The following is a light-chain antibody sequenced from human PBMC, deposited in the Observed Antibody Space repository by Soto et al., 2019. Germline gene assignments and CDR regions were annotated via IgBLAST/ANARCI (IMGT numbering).Light chain of an antibody. J-gene: IGKJ2*01. V-gene: IGKV3-15*01. CDR2: DIS. CDR3: QQSYSTPRT. Sequence: EVVMTQSPATLSVSPGERATLSCRASQTVSRNLAWYQQRPGQAPRLLIYDISNRATGVPARFSGSGSETEFTLTISSLQPEDFATYYCQQSYSTPRTFGQGTKLEIK. CDR1: QTVSRN.